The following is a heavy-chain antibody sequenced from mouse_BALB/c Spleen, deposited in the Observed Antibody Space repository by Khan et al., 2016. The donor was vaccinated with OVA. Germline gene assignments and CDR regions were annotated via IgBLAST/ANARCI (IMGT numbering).Heavy chain of an antibody. J-gene: IGHJ2*01. CDR3: ARDRIDY. CDR2: IIPTSGYT. CDR1: GYTFTSYW. V-gene: IGHV1-4*01. Sequence: QVQLQQSGAELAQPGASVKMSCTASGYTFTSYWMHWINQTPGQGLEWIGYIIPTSGYTDYNQKFKDKATLTADKSSSTAYMQLSSLTSDDSAVYYCARDRIDYWGQGTALTVSS.